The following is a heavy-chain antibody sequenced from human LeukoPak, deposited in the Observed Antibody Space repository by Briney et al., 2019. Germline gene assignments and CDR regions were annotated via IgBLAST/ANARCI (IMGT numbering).Heavy chain of an antibody. Sequence: GGSLRLSCAASGLTFSGNWMNWVRQAPGKGLVWVSRINGDGSSTSYADSVKGRFTISRDNARNTLYLQMNSLRAEDTAVYYCASLGGITVTGPYDFDYWGQGTVVTVSS. CDR3: ASLGGITVTGPYDFDY. CDR1: GLTFSGNW. D-gene: IGHD1-20*01. V-gene: IGHV3-74*01. CDR2: INGDGSST. J-gene: IGHJ4*02.